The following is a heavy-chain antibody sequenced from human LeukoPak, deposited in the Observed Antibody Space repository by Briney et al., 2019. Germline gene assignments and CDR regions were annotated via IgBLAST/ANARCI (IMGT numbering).Heavy chain of an antibody. CDR3: TRDGSARSLAT. D-gene: IGHD6-25*01. CDR2: IYQSENT. V-gene: IGHV4-4*02. Sequence: EPSETLSLTCAVSGGSISSSNWWSWVRQPPGKGLEWIGEIYQSENTNYSPSLKSRVTISVDTSNNQVFLRLTSVTAADTAIYYCTRDGSARSLATWGQGTLVTVSS. CDR1: GGSISSSNW. J-gene: IGHJ5*02.